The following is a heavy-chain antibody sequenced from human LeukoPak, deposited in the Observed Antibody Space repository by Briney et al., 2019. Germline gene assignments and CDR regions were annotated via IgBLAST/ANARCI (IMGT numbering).Heavy chain of an antibody. CDR1: GGSISGGGYS. CDR3: ARARSTQESYFDY. J-gene: IGHJ4*02. CDR2: IYYSGTT. D-gene: IGHD2-2*01. V-gene: IGHV4-30-4*07. Sequence: SETLSLTCAVSGGSISGGGYSWNWIRQPPGKGLEWIGYIYYSGTTYYNPSLKSRVTISVDTSKNQFSLTLSSVTAADTAVYYCARARSTQESYFDYWGQGTLVTVSS.